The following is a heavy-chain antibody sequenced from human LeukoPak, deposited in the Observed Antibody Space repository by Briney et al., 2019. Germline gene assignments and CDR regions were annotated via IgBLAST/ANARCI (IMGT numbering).Heavy chain of an antibody. CDR3: ARVGCTGGSCLAYNYYAMDV. D-gene: IGHD2-15*01. J-gene: IGHJ6*02. CDR1: GFTFNTYG. V-gene: IGHV3-33*01. Sequence: PGRSLRLSCAAFGFTFNTYGMNWVRQAPGKGLEWVAIIWYDGSDKYYADSVKGRFTLSRDNSKNTLYLQMNSLRAEDTAVYYCARVGCTGGSCLAYNYYAMDVWGRGTTVTVSS. CDR2: IWYDGSDK.